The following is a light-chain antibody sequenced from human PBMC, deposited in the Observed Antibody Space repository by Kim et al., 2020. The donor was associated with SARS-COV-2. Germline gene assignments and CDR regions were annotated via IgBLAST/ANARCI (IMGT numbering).Light chain of an antibody. Sequence: TVTISCTRSSGTIATNFVQWYQQRPGSAPTTLSYEDNLRPSGVPDRFSGSIDGSANSASLTISGLKTEDEAEYYCQSYDASDHAVVFGGGTQRTVL. CDR1: SGTIATNF. CDR2: EDN. CDR3: QSYDASDHAVV. V-gene: IGLV6-57*03. J-gene: IGLJ2*01.